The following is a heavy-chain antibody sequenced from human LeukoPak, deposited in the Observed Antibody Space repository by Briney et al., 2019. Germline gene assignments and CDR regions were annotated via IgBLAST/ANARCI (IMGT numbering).Heavy chain of an antibody. J-gene: IGHJ5*02. CDR2: INPNSGGT. CDR3: ARKSGDYEDWFDP. V-gene: IGHV1-2*02. Sequence: ASVKVSCKASGYTFTGYYMHWLRQAPGQGLEWMGWINPNSGGTNYAQKFQGRVTMTRDTSISTAYMELSRLRSDDTAVYYCARKSGDYEDWFDPWGQGTLVTVSS. CDR1: GYTFTGYY. D-gene: IGHD4-17*01.